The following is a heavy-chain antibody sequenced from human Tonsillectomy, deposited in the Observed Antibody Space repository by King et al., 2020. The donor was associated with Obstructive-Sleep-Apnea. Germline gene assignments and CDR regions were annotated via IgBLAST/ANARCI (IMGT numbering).Heavy chain of an antibody. J-gene: IGHJ4*02. Sequence: VQLVESGGGLVQPGGSLRLSCAASGFTVSSNYMTWVRQAPGKGLEWVSVIYSGGSTHYADSVKGRFTISRDNSKNTLSLQMNSLSAADTAVYYCARDRGQFDYWGQGTLVTVST. V-gene: IGHV3-66*01. CDR2: IYSGGST. D-gene: IGHD3-10*01. CDR1: GFTVSSNY. CDR3: ARDRGQFDY.